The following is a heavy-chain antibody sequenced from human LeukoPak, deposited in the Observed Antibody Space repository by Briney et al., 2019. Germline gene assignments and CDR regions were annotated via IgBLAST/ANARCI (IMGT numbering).Heavy chain of an antibody. Sequence: PGGSLRLSCAASGFTFSNAWMSWVRQAPGKGLEWVGRIKSKTDGGTTDYAAPVKGRFTISRDDSKNTLYLQMNSLKAEDTAVYYCTTTIAMVRGVIIQPYWGQGTLVTVSS. CDR3: TTTIAMVRGVIIQPY. V-gene: IGHV3-15*01. CDR2: IKSKTDGGTT. J-gene: IGHJ4*02. D-gene: IGHD3-10*01. CDR1: GFTFSNAW.